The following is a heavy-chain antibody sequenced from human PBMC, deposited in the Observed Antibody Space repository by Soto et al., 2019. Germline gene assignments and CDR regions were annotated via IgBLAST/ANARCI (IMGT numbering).Heavy chain of an antibody. J-gene: IGHJ5*02. V-gene: IGHV1-8*01. CDR2: MNPNSGNT. D-gene: IGHD3-10*01. Sequence: QVQLVQSGAEVKKPGASVKVSCKASGYTFTSYDINWVRQATGQGLEWMGWMNPNSGNTGYAQKFQGRVTMTRNTSISTAYMELSSLRSEDTAVYYCARVHKVLGVIWFDPWGQGTLVTVSS. CDR3: ARVHKVLGVIWFDP. CDR1: GYTFTSYD.